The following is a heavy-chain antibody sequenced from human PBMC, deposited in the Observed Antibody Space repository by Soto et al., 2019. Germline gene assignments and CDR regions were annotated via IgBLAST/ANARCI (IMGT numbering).Heavy chain of an antibody. Sequence: VASLRRSSLASGFTFSTYAMSWVRQAPGKGLEWVSAISGSGGSTYYADSVKGRFTISRDNSKNTLYLQMNSLRAEDTAVYYCAKVIPYYYDSSGPGYWGQGT. J-gene: IGHJ4*02. CDR3: AKVIPYYYDSSGPGY. CDR2: ISGSGGST. D-gene: IGHD3-22*01. V-gene: IGHV3-23*01. CDR1: GFTFSTYA.